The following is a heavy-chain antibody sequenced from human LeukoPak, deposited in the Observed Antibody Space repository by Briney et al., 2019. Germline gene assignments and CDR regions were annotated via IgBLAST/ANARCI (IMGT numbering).Heavy chain of an antibody. Sequence: GASVKVSCKASGGTFSTSTITWVRQAPGQGLEWMGGIIPIFGTVNYAQKFQGRVTITADESTSTAYMELSSLRSEDTAVYYCARDEVWGQGTLVTVSS. J-gene: IGHJ4*02. V-gene: IGHV1-69*13. CDR3: ARDEV. CDR1: GGTFSTST. CDR2: IIPIFGTV.